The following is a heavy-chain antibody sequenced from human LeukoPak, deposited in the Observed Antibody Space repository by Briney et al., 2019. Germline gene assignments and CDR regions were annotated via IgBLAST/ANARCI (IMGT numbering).Heavy chain of an antibody. CDR2: IYYSGST. J-gene: IGHJ6*02. CDR1: GGSISSYY. Sequence: SETLSLTCTVSGGSISSYYCSWIRQPPGKGLEWIGYIYYSGSTNYNPSLKSRVTISVDTSKNQFSLKLSSVTAADTAVYYCARGAGDTAMVSYGMDVWGQGTTVTVSS. D-gene: IGHD5-18*01. V-gene: IGHV4-59*01. CDR3: ARGAGDTAMVSYGMDV.